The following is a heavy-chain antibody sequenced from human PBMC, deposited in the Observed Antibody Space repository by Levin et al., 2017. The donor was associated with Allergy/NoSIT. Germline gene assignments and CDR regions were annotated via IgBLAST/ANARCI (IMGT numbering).Heavy chain of an antibody. CDR1: GFTFSSYW. CDR3: ARDCSSASCRRGGFDP. J-gene: IGHJ5*02. Sequence: AGGSLRLSCEASGFTFSSYWMSWVRQAPGKGLEWVASIKQDGSEKYYVDSVKGRFTISRDNAKNSLYLQMNSLRAEDTAVYYCARDCSSASCRRGGFDPWGQGTLVTVSS. V-gene: IGHV3-7*01. D-gene: IGHD2-2*01. CDR2: IKQDGSEK.